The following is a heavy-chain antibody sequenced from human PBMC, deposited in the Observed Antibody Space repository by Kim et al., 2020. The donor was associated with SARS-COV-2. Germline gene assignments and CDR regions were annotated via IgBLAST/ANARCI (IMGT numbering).Heavy chain of an antibody. Sequence: PTLKSRVTISVDTSKNQFSLKLSSVTAADTAVYYCARISVTGDYYYGMDVWGQGTTVTVSS. D-gene: IGHD2-21*02. CDR3: ARISVTGDYYYGMDV. V-gene: IGHV4-34*01. J-gene: IGHJ6*02.